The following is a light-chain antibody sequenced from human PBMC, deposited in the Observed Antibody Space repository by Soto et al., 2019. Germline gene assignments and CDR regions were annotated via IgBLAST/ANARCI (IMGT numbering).Light chain of an antibody. Sequence: IVLTQSPGTLSLSPRERATLSFSARHSLSHNIYLAWSQQXXGQXPXXLXYGASRRATGIPDRFSGSASGTDSTLTISRLEHEDFAVYFCQQYSDLPMTFGQGTRLEI. CDR2: GAS. J-gene: IGKJ5*01. CDR1: HSLSHNIY. V-gene: IGKV3-20*01. CDR3: QQYSDLPMT.